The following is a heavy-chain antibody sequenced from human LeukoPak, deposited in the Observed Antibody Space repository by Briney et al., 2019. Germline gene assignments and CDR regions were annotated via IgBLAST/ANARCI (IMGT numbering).Heavy chain of an antibody. CDR3: ARRAYSGYDFDY. CDR1: GYSLTNYW. V-gene: IGHV5-51*07. J-gene: IGHJ4*02. D-gene: IGHD5-12*01. CDR2: IYPGDSDT. Sequence: GESLKISCKGSGYSLTNYWIGWVHQMPGKGLEWMGIIYPGDSDTRYSPSFQGQVTISADKSINTAYLQWSSLKASDTAMYYCARRAYSGYDFDYWGQGTLVTVSS.